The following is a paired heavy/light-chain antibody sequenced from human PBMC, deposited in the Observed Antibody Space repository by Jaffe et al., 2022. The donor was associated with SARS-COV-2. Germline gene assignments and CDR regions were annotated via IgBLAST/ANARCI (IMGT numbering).Light chain of an antibody. V-gene: IGKV1D-8*01. CDR3: QQYYSFPFT. CDR1: QGISSY. CDR2: AAS. Sequence: VIWMTQSPSLLSASTGDRVTISCRMSQGISSYLAWYQQKPGKAPELLIYAASTLQSGVPSRFSGSGSGTDFTLTISCLQSEDFATYYCQQYYSFPFTFGPGTKVDIK. J-gene: IGKJ3*01.
Heavy chain of an antibody. D-gene: IGHD3-10*01. CDR3: ARLQRYYGSVHGDVRPRDAFDI. CDR2: IYPGDSDT. V-gene: IGHV5-51*01. CDR1: GYSFTSYW. Sequence: EVQLVQSGAEVKKPGESLKISCKGSGYSFTSYWIGWVRQMPGKGLEWMGIIYPGDSDTRYSPSFQGQVTISADKSISTAYLQWSSLKASDTAMYYCARLQRYYGSVHGDVRPRDAFDIWGQGTMVTVSS. J-gene: IGHJ3*02.